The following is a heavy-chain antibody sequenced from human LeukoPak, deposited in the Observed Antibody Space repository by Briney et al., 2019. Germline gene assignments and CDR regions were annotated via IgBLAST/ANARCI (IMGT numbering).Heavy chain of an antibody. CDR3: AKDLEDIVVVPAAMTPLAFDI. CDR2: ISGSGGST. J-gene: IGHJ3*02. V-gene: IGHV3-23*01. D-gene: IGHD2-2*01. Sequence: LAGGSLRLSCAASGFTFSSYSMNWVRQAPGKGLEWVSAISGSGGSTYYADSVKGRFTISRDNSKNTLYLQMNSLRAEDTAVYYCAKDLEDIVVVPAAMTPLAFDIWGQGTMVTVSS. CDR1: GFTFSSYS.